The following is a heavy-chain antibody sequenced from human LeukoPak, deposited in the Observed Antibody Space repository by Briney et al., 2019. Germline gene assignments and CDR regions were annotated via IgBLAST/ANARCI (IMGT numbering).Heavy chain of an antibody. J-gene: IGHJ6*02. CDR1: GFTFSSYG. CDR2: ISYDGSNK. CDR3: AKDMVRGVINFYYYYYGMDV. Sequence: PGGSLRLSCAASGFTFSSYGMHWVRQAPGKGLEWVAVISYDGSNKYYADSVKGRFTISRDNSKNTLYLQVNSLRAEDTAVYYCAKDMVRGVINFYYYYYGMDVWGQGTTVTVSS. D-gene: IGHD3-10*01. V-gene: IGHV3-30*18.